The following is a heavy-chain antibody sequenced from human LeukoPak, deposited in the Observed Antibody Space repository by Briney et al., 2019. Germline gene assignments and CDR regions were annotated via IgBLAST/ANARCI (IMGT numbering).Heavy chain of an antibody. V-gene: IGHV3-30-3*01. Sequence: GSLRLSCAASGFTFSSYAMHWVRQAPGKGLEWVAVISYDGTNKYYADSVKGRFTISRDNSKNTLYLQMNSLRDEDTAMYYCAKVSPISPSGYLDYWGQGTPVTVSS. CDR2: ISYDGTNK. D-gene: IGHD3-3*01. CDR3: AKVSPISPSGYLDY. CDR1: GFTFSSYA. J-gene: IGHJ4*02.